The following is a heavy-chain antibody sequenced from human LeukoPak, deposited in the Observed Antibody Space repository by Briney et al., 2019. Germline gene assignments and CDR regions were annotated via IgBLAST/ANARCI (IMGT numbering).Heavy chain of an antibody. CDR3: ARRDSSSSHNWFDP. CDR1: GGSFSDYY. CDR2: INPNGRT. J-gene: IGHJ5*02. D-gene: IGHD6-13*01. Sequence: SETLSLTCGVSGGSFSDYYWSWIRQSPGRGLEFVGAINPNGRTDYGPSLKSRVTISVDTSKNQFSLKLSSVTAADTAVYYCARRDSSSSHNWFDPWGQGTLVTVSS. V-gene: IGHV4-34*01.